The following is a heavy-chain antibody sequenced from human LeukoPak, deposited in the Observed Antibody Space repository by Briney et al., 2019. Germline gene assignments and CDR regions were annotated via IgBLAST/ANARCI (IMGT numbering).Heavy chain of an antibody. D-gene: IGHD3-10*01. CDR3: ASAYYYGSGSYYVRTYCYYYMDV. J-gene: IGHJ6*03. Sequence: GGSLRLSCAASGFTVSSYSMNWVRQAPGKGLEWVSSISSSSSYIYYADSVKGRFTISRDNAKNSLYLQMNSLRAEDTAVYYCASAYYYGSGSYYVRTYCYYYMDVWGKGTTVTISS. CDR1: GFTVSSYS. CDR2: ISSSSSYI. V-gene: IGHV3-21*01.